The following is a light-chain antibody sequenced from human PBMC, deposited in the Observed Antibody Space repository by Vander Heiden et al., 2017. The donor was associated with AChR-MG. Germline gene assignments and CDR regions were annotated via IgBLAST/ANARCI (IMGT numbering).Light chain of an antibody. V-gene: IGKV1-33*01. J-gene: IGKJ1*01. CDR2: DAS. CDR1: QYISNS. Sequence: DIQMTQSPSSLSASVGDRVTITCQASQYISNSLNWYQQKPGRAPKLLIYDASNLEIGVPSRFSGSGSGTDFTFTILSLQPEDVATYYCQQGDYYPRTFGQGTKVDIK. CDR3: QQGDYYPRT.